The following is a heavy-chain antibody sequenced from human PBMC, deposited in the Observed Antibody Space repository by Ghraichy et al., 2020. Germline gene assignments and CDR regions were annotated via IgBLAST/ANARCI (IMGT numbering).Heavy chain of an antibody. CDR2: ISSSSSYI. Sequence: GGSLRLSCAASGFTFSSYSMNWVRQAPGKGLEWLSSISSSSSYIYYADSVKGRFTISRDNAKNSLYLQMNSLRAEDTAVYYCARDRPAAMDVWGQGTTVTVSS. CDR1: GFTFSSYS. CDR3: ARDRPAAMDV. J-gene: IGHJ6*02. D-gene: IGHD6-13*01. V-gene: IGHV3-21*01.